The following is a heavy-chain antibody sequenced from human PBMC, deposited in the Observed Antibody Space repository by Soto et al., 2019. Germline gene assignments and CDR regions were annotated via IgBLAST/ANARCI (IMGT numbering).Heavy chain of an antibody. CDR3: ARGVTMVRGVIHTPYFDY. CDR1: GGSISSGGYY. CDR2: IYYSGST. Sequence: QVQRQESGPGLVKPSQTLSLTCTVSGGSISSGGYYWSWIRQHPGKGLEWIGYIYYSGSTYYNPSLKSRVTISVDTSKNQFSLKLSSVTAADTAVYYCARGVTMVRGVIHTPYFDYWGQGTLVTVSS. J-gene: IGHJ4*02. V-gene: IGHV4-31*03. D-gene: IGHD3-10*01.